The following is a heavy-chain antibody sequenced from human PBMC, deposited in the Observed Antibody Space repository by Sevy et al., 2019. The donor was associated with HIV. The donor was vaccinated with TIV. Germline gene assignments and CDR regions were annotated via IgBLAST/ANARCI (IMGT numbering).Heavy chain of an antibody. CDR1: GISISSHW. V-gene: IGHV3-7*01. J-gene: IGHJ6*02. Sequence: GGSLRLSCVGSGISISSHWMNSVRQSPGKGLEWVANINQDGSEIYYVDSVKGRFTISRENAKNSGYLQMHSLRVEDSGVYYCARAMGVWGQGTTVTVSS. CDR3: ARAMGV. CDR2: INQDGSEI.